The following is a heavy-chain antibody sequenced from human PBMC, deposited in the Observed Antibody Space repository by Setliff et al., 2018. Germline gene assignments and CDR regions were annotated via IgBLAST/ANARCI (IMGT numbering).Heavy chain of an antibody. CDR3: ARDRLRYFDWLLCTAIDY. CDR1: GFTFGSYW. V-gene: IGHV3-7*01. J-gene: IGHJ4*02. CDR2: IHQDGSER. D-gene: IGHD3-9*01. Sequence: LRLSCAASGFTFGSYWMTWVRQAPEKGLEWVANIHQDGSERHYVDSVKGRFTISRDNAKNSLYLQMNSLRAEDTAVYYCARDRLRYFDWLLCTAIDYWGQGTLVTVSS.